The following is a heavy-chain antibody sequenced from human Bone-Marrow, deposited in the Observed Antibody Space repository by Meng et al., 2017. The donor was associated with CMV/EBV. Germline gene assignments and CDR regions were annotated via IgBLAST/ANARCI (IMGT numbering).Heavy chain of an antibody. CDR1: GYTFGSYG. J-gene: IGHJ5*02. D-gene: IGHD3-16*01. V-gene: IGHV1-18*01. Sequence: QVHLVQSGSGVKKPGASVKVSCSASGYTFGSYGISWVRQAPGQGLERMGWTNTYNENTHYAQKFQGRVTMTTDTSTSTAYMELRSLRSDDTAVYYCVRGGGEHNWIGPWGQGTLVTVSS. CDR3: VRGGGEHNWIGP. CDR2: TNTYNENT.